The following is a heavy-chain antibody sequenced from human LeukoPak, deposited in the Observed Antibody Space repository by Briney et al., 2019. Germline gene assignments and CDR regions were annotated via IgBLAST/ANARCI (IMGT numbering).Heavy chain of an antibody. CDR2: INPSGGST. Sequence: ASVKVSCKASGYTFTSYYMHWVRQAPGQGLEWMGIINPSGGSTSYAQKFQGRVTMTRDTSTSAVYMELSSLRSEDTAVYYCARGSAYILTSYRYEILGSRHFDYWGQGTLVTVSS. CDR3: ARGSAYILTSYRYEILGSRHFDY. J-gene: IGHJ4*02. CDR1: GYTFTSYY. D-gene: IGHD3-9*01. V-gene: IGHV1-46*01.